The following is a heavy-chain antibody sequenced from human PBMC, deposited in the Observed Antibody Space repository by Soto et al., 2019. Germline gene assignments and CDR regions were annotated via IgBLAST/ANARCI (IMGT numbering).Heavy chain of an antibody. J-gene: IGHJ4*02. CDR1: GFTFNTYG. D-gene: IGHD3-3*01. CDR2: VRSDGSKT. V-gene: IGHV3-33*01. Sequence: QVQLVESGGGVVQPGRSLRLSCAASGFTFNTYGMHWVRQAPGKGLEWVAGVRSDGSKTDYADSVKGRFTISRDNSENTVYLQMNSLRAEDTALYYCARSSPTQYDFWSGWYYFDSWGQGTLVTVSS. CDR3: ARSSPTQYDFWSGWYYFDS.